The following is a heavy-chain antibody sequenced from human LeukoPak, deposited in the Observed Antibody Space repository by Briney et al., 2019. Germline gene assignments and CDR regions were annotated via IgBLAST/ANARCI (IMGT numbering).Heavy chain of an antibody. CDR1: GFTFSSYS. CDR3: AKNYYGSESYYYYLHYFMDV. J-gene: IGHJ6*03. CDR2: IRYDGSNK. V-gene: IGHV3-30*02. Sequence: LPGGSLRLSCAASGFTFSSYSMNWVRQAPGRGLGWVAFIRYDGSNKYYAESVKGRFTISRDNSKNTLYLQMNSLRAEDTAVYYCAKNYYGSESYYYYLHYFMDVWGKGTTVTISS. D-gene: IGHD3-10*01.